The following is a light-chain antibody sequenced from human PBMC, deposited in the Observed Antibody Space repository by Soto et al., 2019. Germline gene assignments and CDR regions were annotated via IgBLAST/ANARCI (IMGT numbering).Light chain of an antibody. CDR3: QQYYDTRT. J-gene: IGKJ2*01. CDR1: QSVLYSSNNKNY. V-gene: IGKV4-1*01. CDR2: WAS. Sequence: DIVMTQSPDSLAVSLGERATINCKSSQSVLYSSNNKNYLAWYQQKPGQPPKLLIHWASTRESGVPDRFSGSGSGTDFTLTINSLQAEDVAVYYCQQYYDTRTFGQGTKLEIK.